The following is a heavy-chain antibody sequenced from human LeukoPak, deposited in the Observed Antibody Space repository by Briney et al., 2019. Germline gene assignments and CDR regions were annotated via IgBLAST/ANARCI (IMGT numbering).Heavy chain of an antibody. D-gene: IGHD6-13*01. Sequence: GGSLRLSCAASGFTFSSYAMSWVRQAPGKGLEWVSGISGSGGSIQYADSVKGRFTISRDNSKNTLYLQMNSLRAEDTAVYYCAKSTLATAGTFDYWGQGTLVTVSS. V-gene: IGHV3-23*01. J-gene: IGHJ4*02. CDR1: GFTFSSYA. CDR3: AKSTLATAGTFDY. CDR2: ISGSGGSI.